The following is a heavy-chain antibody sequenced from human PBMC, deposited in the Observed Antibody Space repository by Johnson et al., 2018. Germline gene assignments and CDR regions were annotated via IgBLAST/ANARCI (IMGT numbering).Heavy chain of an antibody. J-gene: IGHJ3*01. Sequence: VQLVESGGGLVKPGGSLRLSCAASGFTFSNAWMSWVRQAPGKGLEWVGRIKSKTDGGTTHYRAPVEGRFPISRDDSKNTLYLHMNSLKTEDTAVYYCTTLNDGLWGQGTMVTVSS. D-gene: IGHD5-24*01. CDR3: TTLNDGL. CDR1: GFTFSNAW. V-gene: IGHV3-15*01. CDR2: IKSKTDGGTT.